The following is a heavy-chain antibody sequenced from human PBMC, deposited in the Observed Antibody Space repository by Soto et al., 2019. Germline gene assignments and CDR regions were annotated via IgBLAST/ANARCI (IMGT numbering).Heavy chain of an antibody. J-gene: IGHJ4*02. D-gene: IGHD3-9*01. CDR1: GYSFTSYD. Sequence: ASVKVSCKASGYSFTSYDINWVRQATGRGLEWMGWMNPNSGNTGYAQKFQGRVTMTRNTSISTAYMELSSLRSEDTAVYYCARAPPSYYDILTAPKDWGQGTLVTVSS. CDR2: MNPNSGNT. V-gene: IGHV1-8*01. CDR3: ARAPPSYYDILTAPKD.